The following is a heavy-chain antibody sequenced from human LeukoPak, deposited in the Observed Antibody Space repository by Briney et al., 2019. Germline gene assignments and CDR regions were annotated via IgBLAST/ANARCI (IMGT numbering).Heavy chain of an antibody. CDR1: GFTFSSYG. V-gene: IGHV3-30*18. CDR3: AKDQCSTSALLACRYFDY. CDR2: ISYDGSNK. J-gene: IGHJ4*02. Sequence: PGRSLRLSCAASGFTFSSYGMHWVRQAPGKGLEWVAVISYDGSNKYYADSVKGRFTISRDNSRNTLYLQMNSLRAEDTAMYYCAKDQCSTSALLACRYFDYWGQGTLVTVSS. D-gene: IGHD2-2*01.